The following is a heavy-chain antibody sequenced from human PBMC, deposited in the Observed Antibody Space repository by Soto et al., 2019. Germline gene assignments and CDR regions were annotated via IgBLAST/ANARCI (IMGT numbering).Heavy chain of an antibody. J-gene: IGHJ6*02. Sequence: PGGSLRLSCAASGFTFSSYDMHWVRQATGKGLEWVSAIGTAGDTYYPGSVKGRFTISRENAKNSLYLQMNSLRAEDTAVYYCARDKTRGYYYDWGRGHGMDVWGQGTTVTVSS. D-gene: IGHD3-22*01. CDR3: ARDKTRGYYYDWGRGHGMDV. CDR2: IGTAGDT. V-gene: IGHV3-13*01. CDR1: GFTFSSYD.